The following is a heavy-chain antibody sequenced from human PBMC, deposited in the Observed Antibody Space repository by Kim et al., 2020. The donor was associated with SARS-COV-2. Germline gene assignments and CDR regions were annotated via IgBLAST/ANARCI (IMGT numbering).Heavy chain of an antibody. CDR2: IRSNTDGGTA. V-gene: IGHV3-15*01. J-gene: IGHJ4*02. D-gene: IGHD6-19*01. Sequence: GGSLRLSCAASGFTFSAAWMSWVRQAPGKGLEWVGRIRSNTDGGTADYAAPVKGRFTISRDESKNTLYLQMNSLKTEDTAVYYCATYNSGWYWGQGTLVTVSS. CDR1: GFTFSAAW. CDR3: ATYNSGWY.